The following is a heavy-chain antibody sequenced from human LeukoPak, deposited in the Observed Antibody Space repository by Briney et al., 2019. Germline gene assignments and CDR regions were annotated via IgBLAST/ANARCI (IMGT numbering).Heavy chain of an antibody. CDR1: GGSISSGDYY. J-gene: IGHJ3*01. Sequence: PSETLSLTCTVSGGSISSGDYYWSWIRQPPGKGLEWIGYIYYSGSTYYNPSLKSRVTISVDTSKNQFSLKLSSVTAANTAVYYCARRGYSYGYGNWGQGTMVTVSS. V-gene: IGHV4-30-4*01. CDR3: ARRGYSYGYGN. CDR2: IYYSGST. D-gene: IGHD5-18*01.